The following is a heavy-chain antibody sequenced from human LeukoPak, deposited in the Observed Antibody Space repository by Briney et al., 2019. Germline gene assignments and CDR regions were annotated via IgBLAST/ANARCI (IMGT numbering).Heavy chain of an antibody. J-gene: IGHJ4*02. V-gene: IGHV4-38-2*01. CDR3: ARQIARGLWAFDS. D-gene: IGHD1-26*01. Sequence: SETLSLTCDVSGDSFSDYYWTWIRQSPGMGLEWIGSIYHSGSIYYNPSLKSRLTISVETSRNQFSLRLNSLTAAETAVYYCARQIARGLWAFDSWGQGSLVTVTS. CDR2: IYHSGSI. CDR1: GDSFSDYY.